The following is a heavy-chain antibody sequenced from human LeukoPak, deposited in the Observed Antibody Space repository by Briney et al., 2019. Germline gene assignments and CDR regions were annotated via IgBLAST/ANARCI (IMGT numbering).Heavy chain of an antibody. V-gene: IGHV1-18*01. Sequence: ASVKVSCKASGYTFTSYGISWVRQAPGQGLEWMGWISAYNGNTNYAQKLQGRVTMTTDTSTSTAYMELRSLRSDDTAVYYCARGHGSDVWSGYYTGFDYWGQGTLVTVSS. CDR3: ARGHGSDVWSGYYTGFDY. J-gene: IGHJ4*02. D-gene: IGHD3-3*01. CDR2: ISAYNGNT. CDR1: GYTFTSYG.